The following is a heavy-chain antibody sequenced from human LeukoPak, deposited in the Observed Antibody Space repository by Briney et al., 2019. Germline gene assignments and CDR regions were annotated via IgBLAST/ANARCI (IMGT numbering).Heavy chain of an antibody. CDR2: ISRSSSYI. Sequence: GGSLRLSCAASGFTFSSYSMNWVRQAPGKGLEWVSSISRSSSYIYYADSVKGRFTISRDNAKNSLYLQMNSLRAEDTAVYYCARGVRGGWELLGSHDYWGQGTLVTVSS. CDR1: GFTFSSYS. CDR3: ARGVRGGWELLGSHDY. V-gene: IGHV3-21*01. D-gene: IGHD1-26*01. J-gene: IGHJ4*02.